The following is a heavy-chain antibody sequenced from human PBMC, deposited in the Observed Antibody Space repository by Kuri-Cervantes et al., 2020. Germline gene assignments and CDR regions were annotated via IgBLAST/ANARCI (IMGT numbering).Heavy chain of an antibody. CDR3: ASGRKVVVVPAAMPGYYYYGMDV. J-gene: IGHJ6*02. CDR1: GYTFTSYG. V-gene: IGHV1-18*01. D-gene: IGHD2-2*01. Sequence: ASVKVSCKASGYTFTSYGISWVRQAPGQGLEWMGWISAYNGNTNYAQKLQGRVTMTTDTSTSTAYMELRSLRSDDTAVYYCASGRKVVVVPAAMPGYYYYGMDVWGRGTTVTVSS. CDR2: ISAYNGNT.